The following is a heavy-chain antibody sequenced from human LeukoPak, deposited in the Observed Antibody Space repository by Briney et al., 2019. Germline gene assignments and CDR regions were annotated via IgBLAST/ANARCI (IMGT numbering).Heavy chain of an antibody. CDR3: ATTKHDYGDPFDY. CDR1: GYSFTSYW. CDR2: IYPGDSDT. D-gene: IGHD4-17*01. Sequence: GESLKISCKGSGYSFTSYWIGWVRQMPGKGLEWMGIIYPGDSDTRYSPSFQGQVTISADKSISTAYLQWSSLKASDTAMYYCATTKHDYGDPFDYWGQGTLITVSS. J-gene: IGHJ4*02. V-gene: IGHV5-51*01.